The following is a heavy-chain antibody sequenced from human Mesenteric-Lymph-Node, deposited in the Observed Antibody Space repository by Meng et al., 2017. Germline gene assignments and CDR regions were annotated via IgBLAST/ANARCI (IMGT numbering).Heavy chain of an antibody. V-gene: IGHV3-7*01. CDR3: ARDIVVVVAASYYYYGMDV. Sequence: GESLKISCAASGFTFSNYWMSWVRQAPGKGLEWVANINQDGSEKYYVDSVKGRFTISRDNAKNSLYLQMNSLRAEDTAVYYCARDIVVVVAASYYYYGMDVWGQGTTVTVSS. CDR2: INQDGSEK. J-gene: IGHJ6*02. CDR1: GFTFSNYW. D-gene: IGHD2-15*01.